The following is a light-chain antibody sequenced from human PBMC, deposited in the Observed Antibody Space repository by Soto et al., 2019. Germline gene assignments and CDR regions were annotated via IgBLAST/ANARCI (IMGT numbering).Light chain of an antibody. CDR3: QQYNSYSLC. Sequence: DIQMTQSPSTLAASVGDRVTITCRASQSFTRWLAWYQQKPGKAPKLLIYKASNLEVGVPSRFSGTGSGTEFNFTITDLQPDDFATYYCQQYNSYSLCSGQGTKLEV. J-gene: IGKJ2*03. CDR1: QSFTRW. CDR2: KAS. V-gene: IGKV1-5*03.